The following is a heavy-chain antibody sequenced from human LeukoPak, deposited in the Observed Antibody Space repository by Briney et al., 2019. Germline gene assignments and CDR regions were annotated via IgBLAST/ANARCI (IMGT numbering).Heavy chain of an antibody. J-gene: IGHJ4*02. CDR1: GFTFSDHY. D-gene: IGHD3-10*01. V-gene: IGHV3-72*01. CDR3: AREPHPHYYASGTFDY. CDR2: IRNKANSYTT. Sequence: PGGSLRLSCAASGFTFSDHYMDWVRQAPGKGLEWVGRIRNKANSYTTEYAACVKGRFTISRDDSKNSLYLQMSSLNTEDTAVYYCAREPHPHYYASGTFDYWGQGTLVTVSS.